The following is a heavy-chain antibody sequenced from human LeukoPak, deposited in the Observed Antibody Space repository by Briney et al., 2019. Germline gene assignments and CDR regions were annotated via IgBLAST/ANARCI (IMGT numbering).Heavy chain of an antibody. J-gene: IGHJ3*02. CDR3: AKGPRIAARDDAFDI. V-gene: IGHV3-30*02. CDR1: GFTFSSYG. D-gene: IGHD6-6*01. CDR2: IRYDGSNK. Sequence: PGGSLRLSCAASGFTFSSYGMHWVRQAPGKGLEWVAFIRYDGSNKYYADSVKGRFTISRDNSKNTLYLQMNSLRAEDTAVYYCAKGPRIAARDDAFDIWGQGTMVTVSS.